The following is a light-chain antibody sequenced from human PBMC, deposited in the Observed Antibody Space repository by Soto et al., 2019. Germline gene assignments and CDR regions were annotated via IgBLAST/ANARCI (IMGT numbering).Light chain of an antibody. CDR1: QTVRNNY. V-gene: IGKV3-20*01. J-gene: IGKJ3*01. CDR2: DAS. CDR3: QQINIYPLT. Sequence: GILFPTTAARATLSCRASQTVRNNYLTWYQQKPGQAPRLLIYDASSRATGIPDRFSGGGSGTDFTLTISSLQPEDLAMYYCQQINIYPLTFGPGTKVDIK.